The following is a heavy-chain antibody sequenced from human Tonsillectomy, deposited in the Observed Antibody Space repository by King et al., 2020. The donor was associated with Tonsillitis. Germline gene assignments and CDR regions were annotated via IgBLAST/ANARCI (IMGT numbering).Heavy chain of an antibody. D-gene: IGHD6-13*01. CDR3: AKDRSTSDH. Sequence: QLVQSGAEVKKPGASVTVSCKASGLSLDIYGISWVRQAPGQGLEWMGWGRPANSGTNYAPRFQDRVTMTTDTSTNTAYMVLRSLTSDDTAVYYCAKDRSTSDHWGQGTLVTVSS. V-gene: IGHV1-18*01. CDR2: GRPANSGT. J-gene: IGHJ1*01. CDR1: GLSLDIYG.